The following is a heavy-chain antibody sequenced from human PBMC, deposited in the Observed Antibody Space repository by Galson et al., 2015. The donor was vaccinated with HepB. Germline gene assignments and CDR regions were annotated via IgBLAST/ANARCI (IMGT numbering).Heavy chain of an antibody. D-gene: IGHD3-22*01. CDR3: ARDAYSFYYDSSGSYAFDI. CDR1: GGSISRGGYY. V-gene: IGHV4-61*08. Sequence: SETLSLTCTVSGGSISRGGYYWSWILQPPVKGLEWIGHIYYNGSTNYNPSLKSRVTISVDTSKNQFSLKLSSVTAADTAVDCCARDAYSFYYDSSGSYAFDIWGQGTMVTVSS. J-gene: IGHJ3*02. CDR2: IYYNGST.